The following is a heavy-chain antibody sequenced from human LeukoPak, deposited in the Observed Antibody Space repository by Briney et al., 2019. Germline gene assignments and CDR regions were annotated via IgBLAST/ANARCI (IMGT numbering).Heavy chain of an antibody. Sequence: PSETLSLTCTVSGGSISSYYWTWIRQPPGKGLEWIGYIYYPGSTNYNPSLKSRVTISVDTSKNQFSLKLTAVTAADTAVYYCARHRYSSAWSVVDYWGQGTLVTVSS. D-gene: IGHD6-19*01. CDR2: IYYPGST. V-gene: IGHV4-59*08. CDR1: GGSISSYY. J-gene: IGHJ4*02. CDR3: ARHRYSSAWSVVDY.